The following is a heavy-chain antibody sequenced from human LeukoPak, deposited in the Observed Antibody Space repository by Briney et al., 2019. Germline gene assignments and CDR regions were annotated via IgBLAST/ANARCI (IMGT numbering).Heavy chain of an antibody. CDR1: GGSISSSSYY. Sequence: SETLSLTCTVSGGSISSSSYYWGWIRQPPGKGLEWIGSIYYSGSTYYNPSLKSRVTISVDTSKNQFSLKLSSVTAADTAVFYCARLWEWLVVSYWGQGTLVTVSS. J-gene: IGHJ4*02. V-gene: IGHV4-39*01. D-gene: IGHD6-19*01. CDR2: IYYSGST. CDR3: ARLWEWLVVSY.